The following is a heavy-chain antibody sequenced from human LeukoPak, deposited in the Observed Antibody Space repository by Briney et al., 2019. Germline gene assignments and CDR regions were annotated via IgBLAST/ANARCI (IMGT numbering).Heavy chain of an antibody. CDR2: ISDNEGRA. V-gene: IGHV3-23*01. CDR3: PRHDSCIPY. CDR1: GFNYNYYP. Sequence: GGSVRLSCAASGFNYNYYPMSWARHAPGKGLEWVSGISDNEGRAYYTDSVKGRFTISRDRTKSTVYLQMHNLRANDTAVYFCPRHDSCIPYWGQGSLVTVSS. J-gene: IGHJ4*02. D-gene: IGHD2-2*01.